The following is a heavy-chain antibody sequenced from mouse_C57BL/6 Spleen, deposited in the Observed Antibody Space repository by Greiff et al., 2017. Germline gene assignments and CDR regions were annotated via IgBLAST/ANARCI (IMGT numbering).Heavy chain of an antibody. CDR2: INPSNGGT. V-gene: IGHV1-53*01. D-gene: IGHD2-1*01. Sequence: QVQLQQSGTELVKPGASVKLSCKASGYTFTSYWMHWVKQRPGQGLEWIGNINPSNGGTNYNEKFKSKATLTVDKSSSTAYMQLSSLTSEDSAVYYCAREGGYYGNYYFDYWGQGTTLTVSS. J-gene: IGHJ2*01. CDR1: GYTFTSYW. CDR3: AREGGYYGNYYFDY.